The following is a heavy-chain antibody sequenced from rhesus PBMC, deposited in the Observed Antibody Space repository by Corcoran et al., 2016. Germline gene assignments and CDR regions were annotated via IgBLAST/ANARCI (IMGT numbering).Heavy chain of an antibody. CDR2: INSGGGCT. V-gene: IGHV3S5*01. CDR1: GFTFSSYG. D-gene: IGHD5-24*01. Sequence: EVQLVETGGGLVQPGGSLKLSCAASGFTFSSYGMSWVRQAPGKGLEWVSSINSGGGCTYYADSVKGRFTISRDNSKNTLSLQMNSLRAEDTAVYYCARGGSGYSYSPHYFDYWGQGVLVTVSS. CDR3: ARGGSGYSYSPHYFDY. J-gene: IGHJ4*01.